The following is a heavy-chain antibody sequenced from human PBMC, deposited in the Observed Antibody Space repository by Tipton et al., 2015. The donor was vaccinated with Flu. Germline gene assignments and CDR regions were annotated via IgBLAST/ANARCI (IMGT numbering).Heavy chain of an antibody. D-gene: IGHD3-3*01. CDR2: IYTSGST. V-gene: IGHV4-4*07. CDR3: ARGGSYDFWSGYRNAFDI. CDR1: GGSISSYY. J-gene: IGHJ3*02. Sequence: GLVKPSETLSLTCTVSGGSISSYYWSWIRQPAGKGLEWIGRIYTSGSTNYNPSLKSRVTISVDTSKNQFSLKLSSVTAADTAVYYCARGGSYDFWSGYRNAFDIWGQGTMVTVSS.